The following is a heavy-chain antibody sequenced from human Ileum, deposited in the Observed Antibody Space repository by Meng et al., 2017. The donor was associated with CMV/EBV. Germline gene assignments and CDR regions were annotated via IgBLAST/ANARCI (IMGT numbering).Heavy chain of an antibody. D-gene: IGHD5-18*01. CDR1: GFTFSISW. CDR2: INSDGSRT. J-gene: IGHJ4*02. CDR3: ARDLGRSPALDDC. Sequence: EVWLVEPWGCMVQAGGSLGLSCAPSGFTFSISWRHWVRQAPGKGLVWVSRINSDGSRTSYADSVQGRFTISRDNAKNTLYMQMNSLRAEDTAVYYCARDLGRSPALDDCWGPGTLVTVSS. V-gene: IGHV3-74*01.